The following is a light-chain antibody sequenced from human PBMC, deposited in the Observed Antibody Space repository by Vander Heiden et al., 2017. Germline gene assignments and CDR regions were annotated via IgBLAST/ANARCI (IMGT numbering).Light chain of an antibody. CDR3: QQYYSNPPT. Sequence: DIVMTQSTDSLAVSLGERATINCKSSQSVLYSSKNKNCLAWYQQRPGQPPKLLFYWASTRESGVPDRFSGSGSGTDFTLTVSSLQAEDVAVYYCQQYYSNPPTFGGGTKLEIK. J-gene: IGKJ4*01. CDR1: QSVLYSSKNKNC. V-gene: IGKV4-1*01. CDR2: WAS.